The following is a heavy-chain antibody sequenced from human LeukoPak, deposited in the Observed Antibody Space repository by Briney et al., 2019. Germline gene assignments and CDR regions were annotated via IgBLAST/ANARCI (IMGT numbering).Heavy chain of an antibody. D-gene: IGHD6-19*01. J-gene: IGHJ4*02. V-gene: IGHV1-69*05. Sequence: SVKVSCKASGGTFSSYSISCVRQAPGQGLEWMGRIIPIFGTPNYAQKFQGRVTITTDESTSTAYMELSSLRSDDTAVYYCARGPYGWYCFDYWGQGTLVTVSS. CDR1: GGTFSSYS. CDR2: IIPIFGTP. CDR3: ARGPYGWYCFDY.